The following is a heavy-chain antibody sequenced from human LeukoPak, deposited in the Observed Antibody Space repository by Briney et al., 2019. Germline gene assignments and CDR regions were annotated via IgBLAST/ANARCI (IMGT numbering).Heavy chain of an antibody. CDR1: GFTFSSYA. V-gene: IGHV3-23*01. Sequence: PGGSLRLSCAASGFTFSSYAMSWVRQAPGKGLEWVSAISGSGGSTYYADSVKGRFTISRDNSKNTLYLQMNSLRAEDTAVYYCAKFVGYCSSTSCYSAFDIWGQGTMVTVSS. CDR3: AKFVGYCSSTSCYSAFDI. J-gene: IGHJ3*02. CDR2: ISGSGGST. D-gene: IGHD2-2*03.